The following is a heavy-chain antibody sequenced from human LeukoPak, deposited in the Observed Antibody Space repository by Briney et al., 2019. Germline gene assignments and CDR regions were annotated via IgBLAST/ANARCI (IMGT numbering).Heavy chain of an antibody. CDR1: GFTFSSYG. CDR2: IRYDGSNK. CDR3: AKHQNHYDSSGDDAFDI. V-gene: IGHV3-30*02. D-gene: IGHD3-22*01. J-gene: IGHJ3*02. Sequence: GGSLRLSCAASGFTFSSYGMHWVRQVPGKGLEWVAFIRYDGSNKYYADSVKGRFTISRDNSKNTLYLQMNSLRAEDTAVYNCAKHQNHYDSSGDDAFDIWGQGTMVTVSS.